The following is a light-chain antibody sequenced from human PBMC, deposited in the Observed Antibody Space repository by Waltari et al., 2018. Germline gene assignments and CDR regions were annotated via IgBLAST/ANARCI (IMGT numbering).Light chain of an antibody. J-gene: IGLJ1*01. Sequence: SYELTQPPSVSVSPGQTARITCSGHELPRKYAYWFQQKSGQAPRLGVSEETKRPAGIPRRFSGSSSGSVATLTITGAQVDDVADYYCYSSDSTGLRVFGGGTTVVVL. CDR2: EET. V-gene: IGLV3-10*01. CDR1: ELPRKY. CDR3: YSSDSTGLRV.